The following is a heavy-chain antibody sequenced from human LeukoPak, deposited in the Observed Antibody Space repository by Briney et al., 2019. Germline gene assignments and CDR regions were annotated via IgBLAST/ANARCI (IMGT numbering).Heavy chain of an antibody. V-gene: IGHV1-69*13. J-gene: IGHJ4*02. D-gene: IGHD6-13*01. CDR3: ATQLVPGFDY. Sequence: GASVKVSCKASGYSFTTYDVNWVRQAPGQGLEWMGGIIPIFGTANYAQKFQGRVTITADESTSTAYMELSSLRSEDTAVYYCATQLVPGFDYWGQGTLVTVSS. CDR1: GYSFTTYD. CDR2: IIPIFGTA.